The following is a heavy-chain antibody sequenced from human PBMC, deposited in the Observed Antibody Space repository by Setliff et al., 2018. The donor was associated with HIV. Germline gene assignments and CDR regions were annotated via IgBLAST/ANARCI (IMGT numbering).Heavy chain of an antibody. V-gene: IGHV3-48*03. D-gene: IGHD3-3*01. Sequence: GGSLRLSCEASGFTFSSSAMSWVRQAPGKGLEWVATISRTGGNVNTIYYADSVKGRFTISRDIAKNSLYLQMNSLRVEDTAVYYCAREEPFWNGYYYTYYFDSWGQGTLVTVSS. CDR3: AREEPFWNGYYYTYYFDS. J-gene: IGHJ4*02. CDR2: ISRTGGNVNTI. CDR1: GFTFSSSA.